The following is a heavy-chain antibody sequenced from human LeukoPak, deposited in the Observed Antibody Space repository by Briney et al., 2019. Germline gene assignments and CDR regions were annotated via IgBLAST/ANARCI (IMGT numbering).Heavy chain of an antibody. CDR3: AKDQDVDTAMVMGY. Sequence: GGSLRLSCAASGFTFSSYGMHRVRQAPGKGLEWVAVISYDGSNKYYADSVKGRFTISRDNSKNTLYLQMNSLRAEDTAVYYCAKDQDVDTAMVMGYWGQGTLVTVSS. D-gene: IGHD5-18*01. V-gene: IGHV3-30*18. CDR1: GFTFSSYG. CDR2: ISYDGSNK. J-gene: IGHJ4*02.